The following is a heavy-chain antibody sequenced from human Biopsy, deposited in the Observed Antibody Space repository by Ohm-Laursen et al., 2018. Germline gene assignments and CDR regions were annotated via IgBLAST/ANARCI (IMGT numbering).Heavy chain of an antibody. J-gene: IGHJ4*02. V-gene: IGHV4-59*08. Sequence: GTLSLTCAVSGGSISSFYWTWIRQPPGKGPEWIGDISDSGSTNYKPSLKSRVIISVDTSKNQFSLKLGSVTVADTAVFYCARRGSGGRSFDYWGQGSLVTVSS. CDR1: GGSISSFY. D-gene: IGHD2-15*01. CDR2: ISDSGST. CDR3: ARRGSGGRSFDY.